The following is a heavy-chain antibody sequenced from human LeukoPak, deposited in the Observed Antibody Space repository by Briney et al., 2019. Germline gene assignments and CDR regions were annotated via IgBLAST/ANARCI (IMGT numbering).Heavy chain of an antibody. D-gene: IGHD5-24*01. V-gene: IGHV4-34*01. CDR2: INHSGST. CDR3: ARDSRRDGYNLDY. Sequence: SETLSLTCTVSGGSISSYYWSWIRQPPGKGLEWIGEINHSGSTNYNPPLKSRVTISRDTSKNEFSLKLSSVTAADTAVYYCARDSRRDGYNLDYWGRGTLVTVSS. J-gene: IGHJ4*02. CDR1: GGSISSYY.